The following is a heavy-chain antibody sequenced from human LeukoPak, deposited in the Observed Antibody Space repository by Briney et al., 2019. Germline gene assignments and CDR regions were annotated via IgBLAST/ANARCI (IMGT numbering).Heavy chain of an antibody. V-gene: IGHV7-4-1*02. J-gene: IGHJ4*02. CDR3: ARGILYCSSTSCYVYDGVFDY. D-gene: IGHD2-2*01. CDR1: GYTFTSYA. CDR2: INTNTGNP. Sequence: GASVKVSCKASGYTFTSYAMNWVRQAPGQGLEWMGWINTNTGNPTYAQGFTGRFVFSLDTSVGTAYLQISSLKAEDTAVYYCARGILYCSSTSCYVYDGVFDYWGQGTLVTVSS.